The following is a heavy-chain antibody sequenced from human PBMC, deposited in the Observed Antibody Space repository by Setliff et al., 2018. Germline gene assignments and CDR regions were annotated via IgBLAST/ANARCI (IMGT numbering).Heavy chain of an antibody. CDR2: ISSSGRTI. D-gene: IGHD3-9*01. CDR3: ARDRPRYLDWEMDV. J-gene: IGHJ6*04. Sequence: SGFTFSDCYMSWIRQTPEKGLEWVSYISSSGRTIYYADSVKGRFTISRDNAKNSLYLQMNSLRAEDTAIYYCARDRPRYLDWEMDVWGKGTAVTVSS. CDR1: GFTFSDCY. V-gene: IGHV3-11*01.